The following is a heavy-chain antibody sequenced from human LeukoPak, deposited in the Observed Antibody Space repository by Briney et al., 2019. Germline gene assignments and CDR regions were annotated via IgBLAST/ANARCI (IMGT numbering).Heavy chain of an antibody. CDR2: IYTSGST. Sequence: SETLSLACTVSGGSISSGSYYWSWIRQPAGKGLEWIGRIYTSGSTNYNPSLKSRVTISVDTSKNQFSLKVSSVTAADTAVYYCARSGGSGTYYDGTFDYWGQGTLVTVSS. CDR3: ARSGGSGTYYDGTFDY. V-gene: IGHV4-61*02. J-gene: IGHJ4*02. D-gene: IGHD1-26*01. CDR1: GGSISSGSYY.